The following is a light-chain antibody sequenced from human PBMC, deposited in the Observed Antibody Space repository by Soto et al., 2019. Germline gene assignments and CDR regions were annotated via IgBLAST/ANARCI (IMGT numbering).Light chain of an antibody. CDR1: QDVGKW. CDR3: QQANSFPIT. V-gene: IGKV1-12*01. CDR2: GAS. J-gene: IGKJ5*01. Sequence: DIQMTQSPSSVSASVGDRVTITCRASQDVGKWLAWYQQNPGKDPTLLIHGASSLQSGVPSRYSGSGHGTDFTLTISSLQTEDFATYYCQQANSFPITFGQGTRLEIK.